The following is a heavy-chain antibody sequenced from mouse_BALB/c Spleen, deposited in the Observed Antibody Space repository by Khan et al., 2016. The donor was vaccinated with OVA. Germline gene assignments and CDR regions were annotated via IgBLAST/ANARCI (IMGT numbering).Heavy chain of an antibody. CDR3: ARLEDI. CDR2: IWAGGSA. Sequence: VQLQESGPGLVAPSQSLSITCTVSGFSLTSYGVHWVRQPPGKGLEWLGVIWAGGSATYNSAIMSRLSISNDTSKSQVFLKMNSLQTDDTAMYYCARLEDIWGQGTTLTVSS. V-gene: IGHV2-9*02. CDR1: GFSLTSYG. D-gene: IGHD1-3*01. J-gene: IGHJ2*01.